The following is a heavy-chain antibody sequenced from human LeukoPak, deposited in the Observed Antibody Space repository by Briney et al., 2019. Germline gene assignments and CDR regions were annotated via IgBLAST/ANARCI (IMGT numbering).Heavy chain of an antibody. Sequence: ASVKVSCKVSGYTLTELSMHWVRQAPGKGLEWMGGFDPEDGETIYAQKFQGRVTMTEDTSTDTAYMELSSLRSEDTAVYYCATGIAVAGTRPSDYWGQGTLVTVSS. CDR1: GYTLTELS. J-gene: IGHJ4*02. CDR3: ATGIAVAGTRPSDY. CDR2: FDPEDGET. D-gene: IGHD6-19*01. V-gene: IGHV1-24*01.